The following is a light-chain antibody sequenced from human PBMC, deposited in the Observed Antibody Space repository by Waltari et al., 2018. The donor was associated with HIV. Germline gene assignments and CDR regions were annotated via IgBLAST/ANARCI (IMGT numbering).Light chain of an antibody. J-gene: IGKJ5*01. CDR2: KSS. CDR3: QQYDSDPS. V-gene: IGKV1-5*03. CDR1: LSVNTW. Sequence: ILMTQSPSTLSAFVGDSVSIPCRASLSVNTWLAWYQQKPGRPPKLLIYKSSILQVGVPTRFSGSGSGTKFTLTITSLQPDDFATYYCQQYDSDPSFGQGTRL.